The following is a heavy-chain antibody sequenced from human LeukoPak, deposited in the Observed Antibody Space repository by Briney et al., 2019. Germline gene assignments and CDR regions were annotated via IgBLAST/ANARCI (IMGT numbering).Heavy chain of an antibody. D-gene: IGHD1-26*01. CDR1: GFTFSSHG. Sequence: RGSLRLSCAASGFTFSSHGMHWVRQAPGKGLEWVAFIRYDGSNKYYVGSVKGRFTISRDNSKNTLYLQMNSLRAEDTAVYYCAKGSGWEVSYYYYYMDVWGKGTTVTISS. J-gene: IGHJ6*03. V-gene: IGHV3-30*02. CDR3: AKGSGWEVSYYYYYMDV. CDR2: IRYDGSNK.